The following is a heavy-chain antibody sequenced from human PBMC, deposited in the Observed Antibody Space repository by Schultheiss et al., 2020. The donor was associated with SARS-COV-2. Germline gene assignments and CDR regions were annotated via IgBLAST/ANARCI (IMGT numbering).Heavy chain of an antibody. J-gene: IGHJ6*02. CDR1: GFTFSSYA. CDR2: ISYDGSNK. Sequence: GGSLRLSCAASGFTFSSYAMHWVRQAPGKGLEWVAVISYDGSNKYYADSVKGRFTISRDNSKNTLYLQMNSLRAEDTAVYYCAREGGSSGSQARYYYGMDVWGQGTTVTVSS. D-gene: IGHD6-19*01. CDR3: AREGGSSGSQARYYYGMDV. V-gene: IGHV3-30*01.